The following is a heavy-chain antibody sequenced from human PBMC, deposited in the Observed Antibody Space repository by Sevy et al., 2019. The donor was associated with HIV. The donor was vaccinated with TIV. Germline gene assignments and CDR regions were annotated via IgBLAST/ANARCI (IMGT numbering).Heavy chain of an antibody. CDR1: GFTFSSYG. Sequence: GGSLRLSCAASGFTFSSYGMHWVRQAPGKGLEWVAVISYDGSNKYYADSVKGRFTISRDNSKNTLYLQMNSLRAEDTAVYYCSKEKRKVSSSWDFGGFDPWGQGTLVTVSS. V-gene: IGHV3-30*18. CDR3: SKEKRKVSSSWDFGGFDP. J-gene: IGHJ5*02. D-gene: IGHD6-13*01. CDR2: ISYDGSNK.